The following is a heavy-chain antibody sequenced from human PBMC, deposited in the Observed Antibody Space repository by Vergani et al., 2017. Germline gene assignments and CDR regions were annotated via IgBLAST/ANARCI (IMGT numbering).Heavy chain of an antibody. Sequence: EVQLVESGGGLVKRGGSLRLSCAASGFTFSSYSMNWVRQAPGKGLEWVSAISARYPSTYYADSVKGRFTISRDNSKNMLYLQMNSLRAEDTAVYYCASLGFGVVNYWGQGTLVTVSS. CDR1: GFTFSSYS. CDR2: ISARYPST. J-gene: IGHJ4*02. D-gene: IGHD3-3*01. CDR3: ASLGFGVVNY. V-gene: IGHV3-23*04.